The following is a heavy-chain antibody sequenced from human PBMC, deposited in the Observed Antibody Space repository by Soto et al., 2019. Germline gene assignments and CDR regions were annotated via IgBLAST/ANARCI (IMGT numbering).Heavy chain of an antibody. V-gene: IGHV1-18*01. D-gene: IGHD3-3*01. CDR2: ISAYNGNT. J-gene: IGHJ6*02. Sequence: ASVKVSCKASGYTFTSYVISWVRRAPGQGLEWMGWISAYNGNTNYAQKLQGRVTMTTDTSTSTAYMELRSLRSDDTAVYYCARVLYDFWSGHYYYYYGMDVWGQGTTVTVSS. CDR1: GYTFTSYV. CDR3: ARVLYDFWSGHYYYYYGMDV.